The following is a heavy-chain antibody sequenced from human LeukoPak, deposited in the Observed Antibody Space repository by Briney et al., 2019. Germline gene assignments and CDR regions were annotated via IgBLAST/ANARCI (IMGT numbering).Heavy chain of an antibody. Sequence: ASVKVSRKASGYTFPGYCMHWVRQAPGQGLEWMGRINPNSGGTNYAQKFQGRVTMTRDTSISTAYMELSRLRSDDTAVSYCARAGGGVTFYYYYYMDVWGKGTTVTVSS. V-gene: IGHV1-2*06. CDR2: INPNSGGT. CDR1: GYTFPGYC. D-gene: IGHD1-26*01. J-gene: IGHJ6*03. CDR3: ARAGGGVTFYYYYYMDV.